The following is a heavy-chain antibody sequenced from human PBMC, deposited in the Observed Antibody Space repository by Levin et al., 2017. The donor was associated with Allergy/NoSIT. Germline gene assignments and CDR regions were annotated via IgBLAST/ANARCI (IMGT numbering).Heavy chain of an antibody. Sequence: SQTLSLTCAVSGGSISSGGYSWSWIRQPPGKGLEWIGNIYLSGSTYYNPSLKSRVTISVDRSKNQFSLNLSSVTAADTAVYYCTRVAGYSYGYYFDYWGQGTLVTVSS. D-gene: IGHD5-18*01. CDR1: GGSISSGGYS. V-gene: IGHV4-30-2*01. CDR2: IYLSGST. CDR3: TRVAGYSYGYYFDY. J-gene: IGHJ4*02.